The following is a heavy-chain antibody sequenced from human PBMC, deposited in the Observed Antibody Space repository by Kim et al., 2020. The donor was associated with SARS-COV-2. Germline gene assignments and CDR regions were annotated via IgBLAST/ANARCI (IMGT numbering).Heavy chain of an antibody. CDR2: ISSSSSTM. V-gene: IGHV3-48*02. CDR3: ARERKVVAARTYYYGMDV. CDR1: GFTFSNYN. D-gene: IGHD2-15*01. J-gene: IGHJ6*01. Sequence: GGSLRLSCAASGFTFSNYNMNWVRQAPGKGLEWVSYISSSSSTMSYADSVKGRFTISRDNAKNSLYLQMNSLRDDDTAVYYCARERKVVAARTYYYGMDVWGQGTTVIVSS.